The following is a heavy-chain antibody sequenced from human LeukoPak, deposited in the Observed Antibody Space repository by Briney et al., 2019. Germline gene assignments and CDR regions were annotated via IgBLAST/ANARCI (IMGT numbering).Heavy chain of an antibody. V-gene: IGHV1-8*01. CDR2: MNPNSGNT. J-gene: IGHJ3*02. D-gene: IGHD3-9*01. CDR1: GYTFTSYD. Sequence: ASVKVSCKASGYTFTSYDINWVRQATGQGLEWMGWMNPNSGNTGYAQKFQGRVTMTRNTSISTAYMELSSLRSEDTAVYYCARGGYDILTGYYYAFDIWGQGTMVTVSS. CDR3: ARGGYDILTGYYYAFDI.